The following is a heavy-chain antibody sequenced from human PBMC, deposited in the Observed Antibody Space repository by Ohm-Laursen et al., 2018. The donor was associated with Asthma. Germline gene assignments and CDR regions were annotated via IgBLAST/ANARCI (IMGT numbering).Heavy chain of an antibody. V-gene: IGHV3-9*01. CDR1: GFIFTNYA. Sequence: SLRLSCSASGFIFTNYAMHWVRQAPGKGLEWVSGISWNSGSIGYADSVKGRFTISRDNAKDSLSLQMNSLRVEDTAVYYCAAWGSENFWGQGTLVTVS. D-gene: IGHD7-27*01. CDR3: AAWGSENF. CDR2: ISWNSGSI. J-gene: IGHJ4*02.